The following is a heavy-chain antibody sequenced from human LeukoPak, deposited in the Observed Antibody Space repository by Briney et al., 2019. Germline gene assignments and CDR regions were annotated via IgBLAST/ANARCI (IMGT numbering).Heavy chain of an antibody. Sequence: SETLSLTCTVSSGSIDSFYWTWIRQSPGKGPEWLGCIYRSGSTIYNPSLRSRVTMSVDTSNNQFSLTLTSVTAADTAVYYCARARTARSVTHGDAFDIWGQGTMVTVSS. D-gene: IGHD3-3*01. CDR3: ARARTARSVTHGDAFDI. V-gene: IGHV4-59*01. J-gene: IGHJ3*02. CDR2: IYRSGST. CDR1: SGSIDSFY.